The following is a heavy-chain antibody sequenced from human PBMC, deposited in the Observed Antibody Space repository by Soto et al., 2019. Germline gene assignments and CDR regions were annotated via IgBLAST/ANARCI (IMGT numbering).Heavy chain of an antibody. J-gene: IGHJ6*02. CDR2: ISYDGNNK. V-gene: IGHV3-30-3*01. CDR1: GFTFSNYA. CDR3: AKDHYGMDV. Sequence: GGSLRLSCAASGFTFSNYAMHWVRQAPGKGLEWVAVISYDGNNKYYVDSVKGRFTISRDNSKNTLYLQMNNLRAEDTAVYFCAKDHYGMDVWGQGTTVTVSS.